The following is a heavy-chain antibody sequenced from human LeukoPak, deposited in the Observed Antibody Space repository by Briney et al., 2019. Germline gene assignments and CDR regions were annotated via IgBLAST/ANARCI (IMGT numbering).Heavy chain of an antibody. Sequence: GGSLRLSCAASGFTFSSYNMNWVRQAPGKGLEWVAVISYDGSNKYYADSVKGRFTISRDNSKNTLYLQMNSLRAEDTAVYYCAKGLHYDILKPFDYWGQGTLVTVSS. CDR2: ISYDGSNK. D-gene: IGHD3-9*01. J-gene: IGHJ4*02. CDR1: GFTFSSYN. V-gene: IGHV3-30*18. CDR3: AKGLHYDILKPFDY.